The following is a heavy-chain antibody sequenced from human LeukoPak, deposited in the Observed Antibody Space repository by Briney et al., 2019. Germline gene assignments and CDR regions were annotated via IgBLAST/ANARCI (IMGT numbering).Heavy chain of an antibody. D-gene: IGHD3-22*01. CDR3: ARHWSYDSSGSAFDI. V-gene: IGHV3-74*01. J-gene: IGHJ3*02. CDR1: EFTFSTYC. Sequence: PGGSLRLSCAASEFTFSTYCMHWVRQAPGKGLVWVSRINSDGTNTDYADSVKGRFTISRDNAKNTLYMQMNSLRVDDTAVYYCARHWSYDSSGSAFDIWGQGTMVTVSS. CDR2: INSDGTNT.